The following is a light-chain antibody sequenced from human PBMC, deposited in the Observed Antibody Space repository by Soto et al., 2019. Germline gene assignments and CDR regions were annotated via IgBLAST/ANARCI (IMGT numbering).Light chain of an antibody. Sequence: QSVLTQPPSVSATPGQKVTISCSGSGSNLGRNYVSWYQQLPGTAPKLLIYDNVYRFSGIPDRFSGSKSGTSATLGITGLQTGDEGDYYCGSWDNSLSSHVFGTGTKVTVL. J-gene: IGLJ1*01. CDR1: GSNLGRNY. V-gene: IGLV1-51*01. CDR2: DNV. CDR3: GSWDNSLSSHV.